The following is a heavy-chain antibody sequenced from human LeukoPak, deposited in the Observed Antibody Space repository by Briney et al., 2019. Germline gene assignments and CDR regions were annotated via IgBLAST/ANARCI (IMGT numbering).Heavy chain of an antibody. J-gene: IGHJ6*02. Sequence: GGSLRLSCAASGFTFSSYSMNWVRQAPGKGLEWVSSISSSSSYIYYADSVKGRFTISRDNAKNSLYLQMNSLRAEDTAVYYCARDPGPLWFGELLYVYYGMDVWGQGTLVTVSS. CDR1: GFTFSSYS. V-gene: IGHV3-21*01. CDR2: ISSSSSYI. CDR3: ARDPGPLWFGELLYVYYGMDV. D-gene: IGHD3-10*01.